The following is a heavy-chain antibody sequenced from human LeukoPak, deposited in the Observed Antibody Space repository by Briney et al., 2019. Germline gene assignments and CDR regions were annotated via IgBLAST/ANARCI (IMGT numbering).Heavy chain of an antibody. J-gene: IGHJ4*02. CDR2: SGRGGAT. CDR1: GFTFSTCA. CDR3: TKVSRSGWYMEDY. V-gene: IGHV3-23*01. Sequence: GGSLRLSCASSGFTFSTCAVGWVRQPPGKGLEWVSTSGRGGATYYADSVKGRFTISRDNSKNTLYLQMNSLRVEDTAVYYCTKVSRSGWYMEDYWGQGTLVTVSS. D-gene: IGHD6-19*01.